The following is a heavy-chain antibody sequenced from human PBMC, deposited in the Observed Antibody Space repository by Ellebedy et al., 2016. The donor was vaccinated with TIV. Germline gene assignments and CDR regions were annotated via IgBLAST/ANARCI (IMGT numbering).Heavy chain of an antibody. V-gene: IGHV4-34*01. CDR2: VNQSGRT. J-gene: IGHJ4*02. CDR1: GGSFSGYY. Sequence: SETLSLTRGVYGGSFSGYYWSWVRQPPGKGLEWIGEVNQSGRTNYHPSLKSRVTISVDTSKNQFSLRLSSVTAADTAVYYCAEGRSGWYYFDYWGQGTLVTVSS. CDR3: AEGRSGWYYFDY. D-gene: IGHD6-19*01.